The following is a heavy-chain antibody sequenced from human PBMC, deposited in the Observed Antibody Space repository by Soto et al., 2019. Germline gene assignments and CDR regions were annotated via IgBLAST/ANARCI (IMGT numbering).Heavy chain of an antibody. CDR2: INRNSAIM. Sequence: PGGSLRLSCAASGFTFHYYGMHWVRQPPGKGLEWVSDINRNSAIMHYADSVRGRYTISRDNAKHSLYLEMNSLRPEDTALYFCAKDRGGSNWYFFVYWGQGILVTVFS. CDR1: GFTFHYYG. V-gene: IGHV3-9*01. CDR3: AKDRGGSNWYFFVY. J-gene: IGHJ4*02. D-gene: IGHD6-13*01.